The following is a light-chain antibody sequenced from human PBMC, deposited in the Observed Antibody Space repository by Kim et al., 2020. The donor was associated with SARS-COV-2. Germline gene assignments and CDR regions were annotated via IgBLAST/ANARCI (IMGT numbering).Light chain of an antibody. Sequence: SATVGDRVTISSRAGQNIDYYLNWYRRIPRKGPKLLIKTTSTLYNGVPSRFSDGGTGTDFTLTINSLQPEDFATYYCQQTSTPPYTFGQGTKLEIK. CDR2: TTS. CDR3: QQTSTPPYT. V-gene: IGKV1-39*01. J-gene: IGKJ2*01. CDR1: QNIDYY.